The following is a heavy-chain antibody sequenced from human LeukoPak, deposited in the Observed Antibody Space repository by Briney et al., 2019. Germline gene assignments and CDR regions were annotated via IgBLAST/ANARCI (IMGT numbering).Heavy chain of an antibody. V-gene: IGHV4-4*07. D-gene: IGHD3-10*01. CDR1: DDSITAYH. J-gene: IGHJ6*03. CDR2: IFSSGST. Sequence: SETLSLTCTVSDDSITAYHWNWIRQPAGKGLEWVGRIFSSGSTNYNPSLKSRVTISVDTSKNQFSLKLSSVTAADTAVYYCARDRRYYGSGSSTHYYMDVWGKGTTVTISS. CDR3: ARDRRYYGSGSSTHYYMDV.